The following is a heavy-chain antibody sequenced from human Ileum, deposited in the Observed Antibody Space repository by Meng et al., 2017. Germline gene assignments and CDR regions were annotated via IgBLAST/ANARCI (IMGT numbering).Heavy chain of an antibody. V-gene: IGHV1-18*01. J-gene: IGHJ4*02. Sequence: QVHLVQSGAEVKKPGASVMVSCKAFGYTFTSYGISWVRQAPGQGLEWMGGISVYNGHTTYAQKFQGRVTMTADTSTSTAYMELRSLRSDDTAVYYCARDYSGTSYRFSDYWGQGTLVTVSS. CDR2: ISVYNGHT. D-gene: IGHD1-26*01. CDR3: ARDYSGTSYRFSDY. CDR1: GYTFTSYG.